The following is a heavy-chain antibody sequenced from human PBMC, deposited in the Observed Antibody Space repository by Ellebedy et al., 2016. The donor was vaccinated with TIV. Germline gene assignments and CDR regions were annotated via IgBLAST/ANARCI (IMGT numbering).Heavy chain of an antibody. J-gene: IGHJ3*02. D-gene: IGHD2-15*01. CDR3: ARVVWQLPVSYAFDI. Sequence: MPSETLSLTCTVSACTISTYFWPWIRYPPGKGLEWIGYIDYSGSTNYNPSLKSRVTISVDTSRNQFSLKLSSVTAADTALYYCARVVWQLPVSYAFDIWGQGTMVTVSS. CDR2: IDYSGST. V-gene: IGHV4-59*01. CDR1: ACTISTYF.